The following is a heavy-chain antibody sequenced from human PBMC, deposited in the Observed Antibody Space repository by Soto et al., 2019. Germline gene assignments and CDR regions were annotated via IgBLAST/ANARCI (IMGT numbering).Heavy chain of an antibody. J-gene: IGHJ6*02. Sequence: GGSLRLSCAASGFTFSSYAMSWVRQAPGKGLEWVSAISGSGGSTYYADSVKGRFTISRDNSKNTLYLQMNSLRAEDTAVYYCAKDSWYGSGPGNLGGDYYYYYGMDVWGQGTTVTVSS. CDR3: AKDSWYGSGPGNLGGDYYYYYGMDV. CDR1: GFTFSSYA. D-gene: IGHD3-10*01. V-gene: IGHV3-23*01. CDR2: ISGSGGST.